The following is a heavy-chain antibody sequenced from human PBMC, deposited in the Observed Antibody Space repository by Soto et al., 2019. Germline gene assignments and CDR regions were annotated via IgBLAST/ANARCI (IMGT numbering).Heavy chain of an antibody. CDR1: GSRFINFW. Sequence: GESLKISCEVSGSRFINFWIGWVRQMPGKGLEWIGRIDPYDSYTDYSPSFQGHVTISVDKSISTAYLQWSSLKASDTAIYYCARPPLSAFGKYPMDVWGQGTTVTVSS. V-gene: IGHV5-10-1*01. CDR2: IDPYDSYT. D-gene: IGHD2-2*01. J-gene: IGHJ6*02. CDR3: ARPPLSAFGKYPMDV.